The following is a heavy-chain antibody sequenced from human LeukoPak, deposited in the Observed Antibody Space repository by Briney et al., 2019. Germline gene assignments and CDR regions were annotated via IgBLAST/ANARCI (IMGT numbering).Heavy chain of an antibody. CDR2: IKSDGSST. V-gene: IGHV3-74*01. CDR1: GFTFSSYW. CDR3: ARDPGGGGAKGHNWFDP. J-gene: IGHJ5*02. Sequence: GGSLRLSCAAYGFTFSSYWMHWVRQAPGKGLVWVSRIKSDGSSTSYADSVKGRFTISRDNAKNTLYLQMNSLRAEDTAVYYCARDPGGGGAKGHNWFDPWGQGTLVTVSS. D-gene: IGHD2-21*01.